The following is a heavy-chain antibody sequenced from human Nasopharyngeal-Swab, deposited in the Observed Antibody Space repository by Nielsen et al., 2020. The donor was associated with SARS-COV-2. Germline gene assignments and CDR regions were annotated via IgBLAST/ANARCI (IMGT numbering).Heavy chain of an antibody. J-gene: IGHJ6*02. V-gene: IGHV3-21*01. Sequence: GESLKISCAASGFTFSSYSMNWVRQAPGKGLEWVSSISSSSSYIYYADSVKGRFTISRDNAKTSLYLQMNSLRAEDTAVYYCARDLRITIFGVAPYYYYGMDVWGQGTTVTVSS. D-gene: IGHD3-3*01. CDR3: ARDLRITIFGVAPYYYYGMDV. CDR2: ISSSSSYI. CDR1: GFTFSSYS.